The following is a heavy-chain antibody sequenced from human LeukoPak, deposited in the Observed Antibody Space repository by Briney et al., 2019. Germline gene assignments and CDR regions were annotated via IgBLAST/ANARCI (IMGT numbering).Heavy chain of an antibody. V-gene: IGHV3-11*04. J-gene: IGHJ4*02. D-gene: IGHD3-3*01. CDR1: GFSLSTYF. CDR3: AREASGYYHVFDS. Sequence: PGGSLRLSCEASGFSLSTYFISWIRQAPGMGLEWVSYITNSGRSTKYADAVKGRFTISRDNTKQSVYLEMTDLRAEDTAVYYCAREASGYYHVFDSWGQGTLVTVSS. CDR2: ITNSGRST.